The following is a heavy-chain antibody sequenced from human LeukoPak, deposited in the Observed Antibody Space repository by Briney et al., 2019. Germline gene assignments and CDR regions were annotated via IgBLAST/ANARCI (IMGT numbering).Heavy chain of an antibody. Sequence: GGSLRLSCAASGFTFDDYAMHWVRQAPGKGLEWVSLISWDGGSTYYADSVKGRFIISRDNSKNSLYLQMNSLRTEDTALYYCAKDIGRAVAATFYYYYGMDVWGQGTTVTVSS. J-gene: IGHJ6*02. CDR2: ISWDGGST. V-gene: IGHV3-43*02. CDR1: GFTFDDYA. CDR3: AKDIGRAVAATFYYYYGMDV. D-gene: IGHD2-15*01.